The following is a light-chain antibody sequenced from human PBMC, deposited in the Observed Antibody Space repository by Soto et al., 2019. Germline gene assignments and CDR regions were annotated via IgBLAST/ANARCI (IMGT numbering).Light chain of an antibody. CDR1: NIGSKT. Sequence: SYELTQPPSVSVAPGQTAELSCGGINIGSKTVHWYQQEPGQAPVLVVYDNTERPSGIPERFSGSNSGDTATLTISRAEAGDEADFYCQVWDGDSDHVVFGGGTK. CDR3: QVWDGDSDHVV. J-gene: IGLJ3*02. V-gene: IGLV3-21*02. CDR2: DNT.